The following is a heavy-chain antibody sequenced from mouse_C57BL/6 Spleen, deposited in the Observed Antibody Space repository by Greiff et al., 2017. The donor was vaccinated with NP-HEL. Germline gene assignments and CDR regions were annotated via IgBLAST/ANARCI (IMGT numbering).Heavy chain of an antibody. V-gene: IGHV1-63*01. Sequence: QVQLKQSGAELVRPGTSVKMSCKASGYTFTNYWIGWAKQRPGHGLEWIGDIYPGGGYTNYNEKFKGKATLTADKSSSTAYMQFSSLTSEDSAIYDCAGYGNYGYFDVWGTGTTVTVSS. CDR1: GYTFTNYW. D-gene: IGHD2-1*01. J-gene: IGHJ1*03. CDR2: IYPGGGYT. CDR3: AGYGNYGYFDV.